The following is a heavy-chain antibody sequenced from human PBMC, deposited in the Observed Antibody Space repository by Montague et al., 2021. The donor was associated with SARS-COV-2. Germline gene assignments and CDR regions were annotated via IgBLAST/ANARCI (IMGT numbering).Heavy chain of an antibody. Sequence: QSGAEVKKSGESLRTSCRGSGYDFTRYWISWVRQMPGKGLEWMGRINPADSQTNYSPSFQGQVTISVDKSITTAYLQWSSLKPSDTAIYYCARSQHCGSDCYFAXWGQGSLVTVSS. CDR3: ARSQHCGSDCYFAX. D-gene: IGHD2-21*02. CDR1: GYDFTRYW. V-gene: IGHV5-10-1*01. J-gene: IGHJ4*02. CDR2: INPADSQT.